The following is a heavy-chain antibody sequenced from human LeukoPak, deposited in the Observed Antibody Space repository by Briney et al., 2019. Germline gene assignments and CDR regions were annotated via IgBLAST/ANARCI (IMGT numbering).Heavy chain of an antibody. Sequence: PGGSLRLSCAASGFTFSNAWMSWVRQAPGKGLEWVGRIKSKTDGGTTDYAAPVKGRFIISRDDSKNTLYLQMNSLKTEDTAVYYCTTEDSNLYYFDYWGQGTLVTVSS. V-gene: IGHV3-15*01. CDR3: TTEDSNLYYFDY. CDR1: GFTFSNAW. D-gene: IGHD4-11*01. CDR2: IKSKTDGGTT. J-gene: IGHJ4*02.